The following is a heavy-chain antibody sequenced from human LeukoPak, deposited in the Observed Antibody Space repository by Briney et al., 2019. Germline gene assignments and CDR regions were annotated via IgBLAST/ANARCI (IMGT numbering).Heavy chain of an antibody. J-gene: IGHJ4*02. CDR1: GYTFTSYA. V-gene: IGHV1-69*13. CDR2: IIPIFGTA. Sequence: SVKVSCKASGYTFTSYAMNWVRQAPGQGLEWMGGIIPIFGTANYAQKFQGRVTITADESTSTAYMELSSLRSEDTAVYYCASYHFARRGGYFDYWGQGTLVTVSS. D-gene: IGHD3-3*02. CDR3: ASYHFARRGGYFDY.